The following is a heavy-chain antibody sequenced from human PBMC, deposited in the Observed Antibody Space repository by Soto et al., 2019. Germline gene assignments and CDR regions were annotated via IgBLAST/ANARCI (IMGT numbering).Heavy chain of an antibody. J-gene: IGHJ6*02. CDR1: GFTFSSYG. Sequence: QVQLVESGGGVVQPGRSLRLSCAASGFTFSSYGMHWVRQAPGKGLEWVAVISYDGSNKYYADSVKGRFTISRDNSKNTLYLQMNSLRAEDTAVYYCAKATMVRGVRLGYYYYDGMDVWGQGTTVTVSS. D-gene: IGHD3-10*01. CDR3: AKATMVRGVRLGYYYYDGMDV. V-gene: IGHV3-30*18. CDR2: ISYDGSNK.